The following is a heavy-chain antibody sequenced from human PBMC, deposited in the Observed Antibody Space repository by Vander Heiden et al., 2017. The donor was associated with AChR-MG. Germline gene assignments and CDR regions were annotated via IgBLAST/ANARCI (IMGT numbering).Heavy chain of an antibody. CDR1: GFTLDDYA. CDR3: AKDMVEEGPDVIGGGLDY. Sequence: EVQLVASGGVVVQPGGSLRLSRAASGFTLDDYALAWVRRAPGKGLEWVSLISWGGGSTYYAASVKGLVTISRDNSKNSLYLQMNSLRAEETALYSCAKDMVEEGPDVIGGGLDYWGQGTLVTVSS. J-gene: IGHJ4*02. V-gene: IGHV3-43D*04. D-gene: IGHD2-15*01. CDR2: ISWGGGST.